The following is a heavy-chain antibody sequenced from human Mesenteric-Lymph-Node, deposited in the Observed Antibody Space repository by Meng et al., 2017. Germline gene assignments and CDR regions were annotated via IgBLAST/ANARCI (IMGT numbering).Heavy chain of an antibody. CDR2: SNPSGGGT. D-gene: IGHD3-10*01. V-gene: IGHV1-46*01. CDR1: AYTFTNYY. Sequence: ASVKVSCKSSAYTFTNYYVHWVRQAPGQGLEWLGVSNPSGGGTNYAQKFQGRVTITADESTSTVYMELSSLRSEDTALFYCAGTYGSGRLTWYYDLWGRGTLVTVSS. J-gene: IGHJ2*01. CDR3: AGTYGSGRLTWYYDL.